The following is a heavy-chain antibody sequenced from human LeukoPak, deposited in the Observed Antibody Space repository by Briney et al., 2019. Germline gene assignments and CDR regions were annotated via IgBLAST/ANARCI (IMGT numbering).Heavy chain of an antibody. D-gene: IGHD6-13*01. V-gene: IGHV1-18*04. J-gene: IGHJ5*02. CDR1: GYTFTGYY. CDR2: ISAHNGNT. CDR3: ASTYSSSWMYWFDP. Sequence: ASVKVSCKASGYTFTGYYMHWVRQAPGQGLEWMGWISAHNGNTNYAQKLQGRVTMTTDTSTSTAYMELRSLRSDDTAVYYCASTYSSSWMYWFDPWGQGTLVTVSS.